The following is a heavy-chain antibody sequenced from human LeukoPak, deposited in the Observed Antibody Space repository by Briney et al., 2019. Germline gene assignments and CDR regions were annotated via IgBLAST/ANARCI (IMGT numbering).Heavy chain of an antibody. Sequence: GGSLRLSCAASGFTFGDYAMHWVRQTPGKGLEWVSGITWSSGGMGYADSVEGRFTISRDNAKNSLFLQMDSLRHEDTALYFCALLYYDRPFDHWGQGTLVTVSS. D-gene: IGHD3-22*01. CDR1: GFTFGDYA. CDR2: ITWSSGGM. V-gene: IGHV3-9*01. J-gene: IGHJ4*02. CDR3: ALLYYDRPFDH.